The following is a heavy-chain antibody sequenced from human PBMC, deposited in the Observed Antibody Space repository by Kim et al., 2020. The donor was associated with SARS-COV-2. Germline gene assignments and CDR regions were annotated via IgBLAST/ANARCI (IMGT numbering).Heavy chain of an antibody. J-gene: IGHJ6*02. Sequence: GGSLRLSCAASGFTFSSYGMHWVRQAPGKGLEWVAVISYDGSNKYYADSVKGRFTISRDNSKNTLYLQMNSLRAEDTAVYYCAKPTDTKYYYYGMDVWGQGTTVTVSS. V-gene: IGHV3-30*18. CDR1: GFTFSSYG. CDR3: AKPTDTKYYYYGMDV. D-gene: IGHD2-21*02. CDR2: ISYDGSNK.